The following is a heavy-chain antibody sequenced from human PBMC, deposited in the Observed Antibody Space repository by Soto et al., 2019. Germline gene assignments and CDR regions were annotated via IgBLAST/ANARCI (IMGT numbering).Heavy chain of an antibody. CDR1: GYTFTGYY. J-gene: IGHJ6*02. Sequence: ASVKVSCKASGYTFTGYYMHWVRQAPGQGLEWMGWINPNSGGTNYAQKFQGWVTMTRDTSISTAYMELSRLRSDDTAVYYCAREYLPPYGMDVWGQGTTVTVSS. CDR3: AREYLPPYGMDV. CDR2: INPNSGGT. V-gene: IGHV1-2*04.